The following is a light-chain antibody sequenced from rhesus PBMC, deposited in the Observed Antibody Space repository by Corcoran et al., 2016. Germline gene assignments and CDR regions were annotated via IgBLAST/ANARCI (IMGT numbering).Light chain of an antibody. J-gene: IGKJ1*01. Sequence: DIQMTQSPSSLSASVGDTVTITCRASQGISYYLAWYQQKPGKAPKTLIYYASNLERGVPSRFSGSGSGTDFALTISSLQPEYFATFYCQQHTSYPRTFGQGTKVEI. CDR1: QGISYY. V-gene: IGKV1S14*01. CDR2: YAS. CDR3: QQHTSYPRT.